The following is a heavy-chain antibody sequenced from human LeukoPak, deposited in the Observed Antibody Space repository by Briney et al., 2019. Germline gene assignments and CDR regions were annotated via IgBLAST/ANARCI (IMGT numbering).Heavy chain of an antibody. J-gene: IGHJ6*03. CDR1: GFSFNSYG. CDR3: ARSEYSGSSALDYYYYMDV. V-gene: IGHV3-21*01. D-gene: IGHD6-6*01. CDR2: ISSSSSYI. Sequence: GGSLRLSCAASGFSFNSYGMNWVRQAPGKGLEWVSSISSSSSYIYYADSVKGRFTISRDNAKNSLYLQMNSLRAEDTAVYYCARSEYSGSSALDYYYYMDVWGKGTTVTVSS.